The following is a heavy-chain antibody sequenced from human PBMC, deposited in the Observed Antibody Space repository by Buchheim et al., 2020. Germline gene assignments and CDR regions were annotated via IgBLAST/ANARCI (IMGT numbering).Heavy chain of an antibody. CDR2: TSSGGSNK. CDR1: GFTFNNYA. J-gene: IGHJ4*02. V-gene: IGHV3-30-3*01. CDR3: ARDIYGNKLLGAPPGAY. D-gene: IGHD1/OR15-1a*01. Sequence: QMQLVESGGGVVQPGTSLRLSCACSGFTFNNYAMHWVRQAPGQGLEWVAVTSSGGSNKYYADSVKGRFLISRENFKNTLSLQMNSLRAEDTAVYYCARDIYGNKLLGAPPGAYWGQGT.